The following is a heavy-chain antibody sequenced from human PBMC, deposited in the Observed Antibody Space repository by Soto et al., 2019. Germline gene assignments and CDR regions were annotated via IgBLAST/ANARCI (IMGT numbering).Heavy chain of an antibody. CDR2: IYWDDDK. Sequence: QITLKQSGPTLVKPTQTLTLTCTFSGFSLSNTGVGVGWIRQPPGKALEWLALIYWDDDKRYSPSLKSRLTIXKXXAKNQGVLTMTNMDPVDTPTYYCAHRRELTRAFDFWGQGTMVSVSS. CDR1: GFSLSNTGVG. CDR3: AHRRELTRAFDF. D-gene: IGHD1-26*01. J-gene: IGHJ3*01. V-gene: IGHV2-5*02.